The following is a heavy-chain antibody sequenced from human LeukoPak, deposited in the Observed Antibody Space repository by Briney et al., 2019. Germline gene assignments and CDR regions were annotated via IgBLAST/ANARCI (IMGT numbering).Heavy chain of an antibody. J-gene: IGHJ4*02. CDR3: AKDPRELPLFDY. Sequence: GGSLRLSCAASGFTFSSYAMSWVRQAPGKGLEWVSAISGSGGSTYYADPVKGRFTISRDNSKNTLYLQMNSLRAEDTAVYYCAKDPRELPLFDYWGQGTLVTVSS. CDR2: ISGSGGST. D-gene: IGHD1-26*01. V-gene: IGHV3-23*01. CDR1: GFTFSSYA.